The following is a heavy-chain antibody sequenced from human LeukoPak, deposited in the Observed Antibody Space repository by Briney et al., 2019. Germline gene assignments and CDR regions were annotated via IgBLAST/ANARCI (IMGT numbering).Heavy chain of an antibody. J-gene: IGHJ6*02. V-gene: IGHV4-4*07. CDR3: ARDHCSGGSCYFPMDV. D-gene: IGHD2-15*01. Sequence: SETLSLTCTVSGGSISSYYWSWIRQPAGKGLVWIGRIYTSGSTNYNPSLKSRVTMSVDTSKNQFSLKLSSVTAADTAVYYCARDHCSGGSCYFPMDVWGQGTTVTVSS. CDR1: GGSISSYY. CDR2: IYTSGST.